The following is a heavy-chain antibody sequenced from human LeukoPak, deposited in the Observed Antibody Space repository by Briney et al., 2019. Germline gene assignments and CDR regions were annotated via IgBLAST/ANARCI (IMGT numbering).Heavy chain of an antibody. V-gene: IGHV4-31*03. D-gene: IGHD5-18*01. CDR3: ARGFSDGYQYFQH. Sequence: SETLSLTCTVSGGSISSGGYSWSWIRQRPGKGLEWIGYIYYSGSTYYNPSLKSRVTISVDTSKNQFSLKLSSVTAADTAVYYCARGFSDGYQYFQHWGQGTLVTVSS. CDR2: IYYSGST. CDR1: GGSISSGGYS. J-gene: IGHJ1*01.